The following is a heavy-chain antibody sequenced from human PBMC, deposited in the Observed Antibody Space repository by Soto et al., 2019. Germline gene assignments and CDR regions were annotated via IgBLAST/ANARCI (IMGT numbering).Heavy chain of an antibody. CDR2: IYYSGST. Sequence: SETLSLSYTVSGGSISSHYWSWIRKKTRKGLEWIGYIYYSGSTNYNPSLKSRVTISVDTSKNQFSLKLSSVAAADTAVYYCARHVVVAATRHYYYYMDVWGKGTTVTVSS. V-gene: IGHV4-59*08. CDR3: ARHVVVAATRHYYYYMDV. J-gene: IGHJ6*03. CDR1: GGSISSHY. D-gene: IGHD2-15*01.